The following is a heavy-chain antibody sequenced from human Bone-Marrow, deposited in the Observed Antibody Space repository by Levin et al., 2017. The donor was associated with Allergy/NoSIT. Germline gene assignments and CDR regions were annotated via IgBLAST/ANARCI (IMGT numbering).Heavy chain of an antibody. CDR1: GFSFSSYW. CDR2: INSDGRGI. J-gene: IGHJ2*01. V-gene: IGHV3-74*03. Sequence: GGSLRLSCAASGFSFSSYWIHWVRQGPGKGLVWVSRINSDGRGITFADSVRGRFTISRDNAKNTVYLQMNSLTSEDTAVYYCVRVNCAGNCDARDWYFGLWGRGTLVTVSS. CDR3: VRVNCAGNCDARDWYFGL. D-gene: IGHD2-21*02.